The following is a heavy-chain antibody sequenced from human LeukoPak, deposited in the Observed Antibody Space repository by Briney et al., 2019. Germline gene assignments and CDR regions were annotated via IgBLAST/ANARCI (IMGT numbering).Heavy chain of an antibody. Sequence: GASVKFSCKASGYTFTIYAMNWVRQAPGQGLEWMGWINTNTGNPTYAQGFTARFVFSLATSVSTAYLEISSLKAEDTAVYYCALAVALGHNWFDPWGQGTLVTVSS. CDR2: INTNTGNP. D-gene: IGHD6-19*01. CDR1: GYTFTIYA. CDR3: ALAVALGHNWFDP. J-gene: IGHJ5*02. V-gene: IGHV7-4-1*02.